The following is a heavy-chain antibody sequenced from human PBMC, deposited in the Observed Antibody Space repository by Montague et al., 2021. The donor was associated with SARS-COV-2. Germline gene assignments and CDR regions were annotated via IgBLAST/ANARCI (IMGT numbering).Heavy chain of an antibody. CDR1: GGSISSYY. J-gene: IGHJ4*02. CDR2: IYYSEST. Sequence: SETLSLTCTVSGGSISSYYWSWIRQPPGKGLEWIGYIYYSESTNYNPSLESRVTISVDTSKNQFSLKLSSVTAADTAVYYCSRVFPRWLQFDPYFDYWGQGTLVTVSS. CDR3: SRVFPRWLQFDPYFDY. D-gene: IGHD5-24*01. V-gene: IGHV4-59*01.